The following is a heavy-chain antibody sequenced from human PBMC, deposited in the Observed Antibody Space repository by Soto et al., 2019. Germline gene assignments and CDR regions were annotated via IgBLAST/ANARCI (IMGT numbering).Heavy chain of an antibody. CDR1: GYTFTSYG. CDR2: ISAYNGNT. CDR3: AGDPPRLYSSSWYNNYYYYGMDV. Sequence: ASVKVSCKASGYTFTSYGISWVRQAPGQGLEWMGWISAYNGNTNYAQKLQGRVTMTTDTSTSTAYMELRSLRSDDTAVYYCAGDPPRLYSSSWYNNYYYYGMDVWGQGTTVTVSS. V-gene: IGHV1-18*04. D-gene: IGHD6-13*01. J-gene: IGHJ6*02.